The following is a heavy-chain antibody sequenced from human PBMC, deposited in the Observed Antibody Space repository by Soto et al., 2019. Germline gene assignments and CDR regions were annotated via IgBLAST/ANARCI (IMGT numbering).Heavy chain of an antibody. CDR3: ARDQIDIVVVPAAMGAWFDP. Sequence: SQTPSLTCAISGDSVSSNSAALNWIRQSPSRGLERLGRTYYRSKWYNDYAVSVKSRITINPDTSKNQFSLQLNSVTPEDTAVYYCARDQIDIVVVPAAMGAWFDPWGQGTLVTSPQ. D-gene: IGHD2-2*01. J-gene: IGHJ5*02. CDR2: TYYRSKWYN. CDR1: GDSVSSNSAA. V-gene: IGHV6-1*01.